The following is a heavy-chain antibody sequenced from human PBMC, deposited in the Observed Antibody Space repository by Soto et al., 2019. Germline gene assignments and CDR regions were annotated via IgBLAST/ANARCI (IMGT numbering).Heavy chain of an antibody. CDR2: ISSSSSTI. Sequence: EVQLVESGGGLVQPGGSLRLSCAASGFTFSSYSMNWFRQAPGKGLEWVSYISSSSSTIYYADSVKGRFTISRDNAKNSLYLQMNSLRAEDTAVYYCARDLGYGDYEFDYWGQGTLVTVSS. CDR1: GFTFSSYS. D-gene: IGHD4-17*01. CDR3: ARDLGYGDYEFDY. J-gene: IGHJ4*02. V-gene: IGHV3-48*01.